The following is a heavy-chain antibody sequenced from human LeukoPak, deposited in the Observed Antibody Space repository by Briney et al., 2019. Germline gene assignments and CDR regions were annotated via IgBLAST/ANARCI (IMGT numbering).Heavy chain of an antibody. V-gene: IGHV4-39*01. CDR1: GDSISSSSYY. D-gene: IGHD3/OR15-3a*01. CDR3: ARQDSLRYFDL. J-gene: IGHJ2*01. Sequence: SETLSLTCTVSGDSISSSSYYWGWIRQPPGKGLEWIGSIYYSGSTYYNPSLKSRVTISVDTSKNQFSLKLSSVTAADTAVYYCARQDSLRYFDLWGRGTLVTVSS. CDR2: IYYSGST.